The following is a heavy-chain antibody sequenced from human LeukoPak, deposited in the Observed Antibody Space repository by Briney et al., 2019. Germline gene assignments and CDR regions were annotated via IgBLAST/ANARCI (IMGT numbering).Heavy chain of an antibody. Sequence: SETLSLTCAVYGGSFSGYYWSWIRQPPGKGLEWIGEINHSGSTNYNPSLKSRVTISVDTSKNQFSLKLSSVTAADTAVYYFARGPRFNSTSCYGSRWGNYFDYWGQGTLVTVSS. CDR2: INHSGST. J-gene: IGHJ4*02. CDR1: GGSFSGYY. V-gene: IGHV4-34*01. CDR3: ARGPRFNSTSCYGSRWGNYFDY. D-gene: IGHD2-2*01.